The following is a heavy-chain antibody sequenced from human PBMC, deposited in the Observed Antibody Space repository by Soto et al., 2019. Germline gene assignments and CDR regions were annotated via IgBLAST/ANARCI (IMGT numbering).Heavy chain of an antibody. D-gene: IGHD1-26*01. J-gene: IGHJ6*01. V-gene: IGHV1-46*01. CDR2: INPSGGST. CDR3: ARDRGRLGANRRYYGMDV. Sequence: ASVKVSCKASGYTFTSYYMHWVRQAPGQGLEWMGIINPSGGSTSYAQKFQGRVTMTRETSTSTVYIELSSLRSEDTAMYYCARDRGRLGANRRYYGMDVWGPGTPVTVSS. CDR1: GYTFTSYY.